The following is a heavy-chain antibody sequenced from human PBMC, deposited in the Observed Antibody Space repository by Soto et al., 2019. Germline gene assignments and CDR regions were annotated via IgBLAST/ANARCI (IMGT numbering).Heavy chain of an antibody. J-gene: IGHJ4*02. Sequence: SGLTMVNPTQTLTLTLTFSGLSLSTSRMCVSWIRQPPGKALEWLALIDWDDDKYYSTSLKTRLTLSKDTSKNQVVLTMTNMDPVDTATYYCARIRHLYSSGWYFDYWGQGTLVTVYS. CDR3: ARIRHLYSSGWYFDY. V-gene: IGHV2-70*01. CDR1: GLSLSTSRMC. CDR2: IDWDDDK. D-gene: IGHD6-19*01.